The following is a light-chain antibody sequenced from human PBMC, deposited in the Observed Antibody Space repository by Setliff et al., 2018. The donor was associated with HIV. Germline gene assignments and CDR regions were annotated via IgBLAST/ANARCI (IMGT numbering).Light chain of an antibody. CDR2: EVS. V-gene: IGLV2-14*01. J-gene: IGLJ1*01. CDR3: ASYTRNDLYV. Sequence: LTQPASVSGSPGQSITISCTGSTSDMSHYNFVSWYQQHPGTAPKLMIYEVSHRPPGVSSRFAGSKSGNTASLTISGLQAEDEADYYCASYTRNDLYVFGSGTKVTVL. CDR1: TSDMSHYNF.